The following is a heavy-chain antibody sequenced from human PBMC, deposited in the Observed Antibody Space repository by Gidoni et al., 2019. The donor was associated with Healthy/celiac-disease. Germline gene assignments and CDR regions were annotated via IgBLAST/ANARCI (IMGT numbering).Heavy chain of an antibody. D-gene: IGHD3-10*01. CDR1: GFTFSSYG. J-gene: IGHJ6*02. CDR2: ISYDGSNK. CDR3: AKAYYGSGSYHPLNYYYYGMDV. V-gene: IGHV3-30*18. Sequence: QVQLVESGGGVVQPGRSLRLSCAASGFTFSSYGMHWVRQAPGKGLEWVAVISYDGSNKYYADSVKGRFTISRDNSKNTLYLQMNSLRAEDTAVYYCAKAYYGSGSYHPLNYYYYGMDVWGQGTTVTVSS.